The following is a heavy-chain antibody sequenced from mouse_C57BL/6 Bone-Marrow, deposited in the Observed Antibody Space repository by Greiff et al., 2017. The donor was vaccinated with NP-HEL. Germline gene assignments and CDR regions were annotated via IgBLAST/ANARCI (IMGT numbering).Heavy chain of an antibody. D-gene: IGHD1-1*01. CDR1: GFTFSSYA. CDR2: ISSGGDYI. CDR3: TRGNYYGSSHLLGRSYYYAMDY. Sequence: EVQLVESGEGLVKPGGSLKLSCAASGFTFSSYAMSWVRQTPEKRLEWVAYISSGGDYIYYADTVKGRFTISRDNARNTLYLQMSSLKSEDTAMYYCTRGNYYGSSHLLGRSYYYAMDYWGQGTSVTVSS. V-gene: IGHV5-9-1*02. J-gene: IGHJ4*01.